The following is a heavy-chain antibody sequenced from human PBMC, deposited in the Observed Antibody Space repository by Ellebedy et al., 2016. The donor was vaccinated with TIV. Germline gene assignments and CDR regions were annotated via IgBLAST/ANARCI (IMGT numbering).Heavy chain of an antibody. D-gene: IGHD2-15*01. V-gene: IGHV3-7*03. CDR1: GFTFSTYW. CDR2: IKPDGSET. CDR3: ARDWGCSGGSCYSAYDS. J-gene: IGHJ4*02. Sequence: GESLKISCAASGFTFSTYWMTWLRQAPGKGLEWVANIKPDGSETYYVDSVKGRFTISRDNAKNSLYLQMNSLRAEDTAVYYCARDWGCSGGSCYSAYDSWGQGTLVTVSS.